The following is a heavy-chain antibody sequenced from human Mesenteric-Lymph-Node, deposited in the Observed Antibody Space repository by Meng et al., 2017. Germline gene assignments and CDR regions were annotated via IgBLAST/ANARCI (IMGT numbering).Heavy chain of an antibody. V-gene: IGHV4-34*01. CDR1: GGSFSGYY. D-gene: IGHD1-26*01. J-gene: IGHJ4*02. Sequence: SETLSLTCAVYGGSFSGYYWSWIRQPPGKGLEWIGEINHSGSTNYNPSLKSRVTISVDTSKNQFSLKLSSVTAADTAVYYCARDLVGAKKTGGDYWGQGTLVTVSS. CDR3: ARDLVGAKKTGGDY. CDR2: INHSGST.